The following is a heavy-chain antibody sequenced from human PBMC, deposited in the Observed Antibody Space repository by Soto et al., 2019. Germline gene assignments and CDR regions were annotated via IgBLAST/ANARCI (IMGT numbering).Heavy chain of an antibody. D-gene: IGHD3-16*02. CDR1: GFTFSSYA. CDR2: ISGSGGST. Sequence: GESLKISCAASGFTFSSYAMNWVRQAPGKGLEWVSAISGSGGSTYYADSVKGRFTISRDNSKNTLYLQMNSLRAEDTAVYYCAAKRGVYVWGSYRRFDYWGQGTLVTVSS. J-gene: IGHJ4*02. V-gene: IGHV3-23*01. CDR3: AAKRGVYVWGSYRRFDY.